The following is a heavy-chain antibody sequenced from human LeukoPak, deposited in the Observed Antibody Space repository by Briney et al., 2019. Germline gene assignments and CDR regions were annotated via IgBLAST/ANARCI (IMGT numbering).Heavy chain of an antibody. CDR2: IKQDGSEK. CDR1: GFTFSSYW. D-gene: IGHD3-22*01. Sequence: GGSLRLSCAASGFTFSSYWMSWVRQAPGKGLEWVANIKQDGSEKYYVDSVKGRFTVSRDNSKNTLYLQMDSLRAEDTAVYYCASGYYYDTSGHNYFQHWGQGTLVTVSS. V-gene: IGHV3-7*02. CDR3: ASGYYYDTSGHNYFQH. J-gene: IGHJ4*02.